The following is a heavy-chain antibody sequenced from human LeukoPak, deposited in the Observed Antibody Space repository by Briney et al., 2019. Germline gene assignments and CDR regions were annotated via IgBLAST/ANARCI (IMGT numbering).Heavy chain of an antibody. CDR3: ARGAGNRGYFSEAFDI. CDR1: GYSFTSYW. CDR2: IYPGDSDT. J-gene: IGHJ3*02. D-gene: IGHD6-19*01. V-gene: IGHV5-51*01. Sequence: GESLKISCKGFGYSFTSYWVGWVRQMPGEGLEWMGIIYPGDSDTRYSPSFQGQVTISADKSISTAYLQWSSLKASDTAISYCARGAGNRGYFSEAFDIWAQGKMVTVS.